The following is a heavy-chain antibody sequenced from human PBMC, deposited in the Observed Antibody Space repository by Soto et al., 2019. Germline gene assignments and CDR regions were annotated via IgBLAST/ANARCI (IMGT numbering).Heavy chain of an antibody. Sequence: SVTLSLTCTVSGGSISSYYWSWIRKPPGKGLEWIGYIYYSGSTNYNPSLKSRVTISVDTSKNQFSLKLSSVTAADTAVYYCARWVMATTDYFDYWGQGTLVTVSS. CDR2: IYYSGST. CDR1: GGSISSYY. J-gene: IGHJ4*02. D-gene: IGHD2-21*01. V-gene: IGHV4-59*01. CDR3: ARWVMATTDYFDY.